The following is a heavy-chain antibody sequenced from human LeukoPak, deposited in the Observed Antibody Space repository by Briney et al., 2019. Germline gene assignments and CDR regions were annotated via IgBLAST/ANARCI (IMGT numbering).Heavy chain of an antibody. CDR2: IIPIFGTA. Sequence: ASVKVSCKASGGTFSSYAISWVRQAPGQGLEWMGGIIPIFGTANYAQKFQGRVTITTDESTSTAYMELSSLRSEDTAVYYCASKADVLLESLGAFDIWGQGTMLTVSS. V-gene: IGHV1-69*05. CDR3: ASKADVLLESLGAFDI. D-gene: IGHD3-10*01. J-gene: IGHJ3*02. CDR1: GGTFSSYA.